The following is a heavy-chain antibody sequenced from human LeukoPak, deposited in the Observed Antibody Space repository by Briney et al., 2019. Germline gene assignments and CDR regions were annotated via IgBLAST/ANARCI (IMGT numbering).Heavy chain of an antibody. D-gene: IGHD3-3*01. Sequence: SETPSLTCAVSGYSISSGYYWGWIRQPPGRGLEWIGSIYHTGSIYYNPSLKSRVTISVDTSKNQFSLKLSSVTATDTAVYYCARPSFGAPDFDYWGQGTLVTVSS. V-gene: IGHV4-38-2*01. CDR3: ARPSFGAPDFDY. CDR2: IYHTGSI. CDR1: GYSISSGYY. J-gene: IGHJ4*02.